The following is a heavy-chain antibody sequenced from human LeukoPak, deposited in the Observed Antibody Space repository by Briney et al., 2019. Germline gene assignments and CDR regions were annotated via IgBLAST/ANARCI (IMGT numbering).Heavy chain of an antibody. J-gene: IGHJ6*02. V-gene: IGHV3-7*01. CDR1: GFTFSNYW. CDR2: IKQDGSEK. Sequence: GGSLRLSCAVSGFTFSNYWMTWARQAPGKGLEWVANIKQDGSEKNYVDSVKGRFTISRDNAKKSLYLQMHSLRAEDTAVYYGARNMYGDYNNYYYYYAMDVWGQGTTVTVSS. D-gene: IGHD4-17*01. CDR3: ARNMYGDYNNYYYYYAMDV.